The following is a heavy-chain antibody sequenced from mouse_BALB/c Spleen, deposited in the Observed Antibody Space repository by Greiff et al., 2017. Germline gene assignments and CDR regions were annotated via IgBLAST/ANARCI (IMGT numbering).Heavy chain of an antibody. CDR2: ISDGGSYT. CDR1: GFTFSDYY. Sequence: EVQLVESGGGLVKPGGSLKLSCAASGFTFSDYYMYWVRQTPEKRLEWVATISDGGSYTYYPDSVKGRFTISRDNAKNNLYLQLSSLKSEDTAMYYCARDHRDAMDYWGQGTSVTVSS. V-gene: IGHV5-4*02. CDR3: ARDHRDAMDY. J-gene: IGHJ4*01.